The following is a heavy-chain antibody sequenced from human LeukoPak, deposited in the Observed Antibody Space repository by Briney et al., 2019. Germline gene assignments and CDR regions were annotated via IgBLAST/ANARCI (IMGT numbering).Heavy chain of an antibody. J-gene: IGHJ4*02. CDR3: AKDRTPLELDYYGSGSYYKTPYY. CDR1: GFTFSSYG. Sequence: PGRSLRLSCAASGFTFSSYGMHWVRQAPGKGLEWVAVISYDGSNKYYADSVKGRFTISRDNSKNTLYLQMNSLRAEDTAVYYCAKDRTPLELDYYGSGSYYKTPYYWGQGTLVTVSS. CDR2: ISYDGSNK. D-gene: IGHD3-10*01. V-gene: IGHV3-30*18.